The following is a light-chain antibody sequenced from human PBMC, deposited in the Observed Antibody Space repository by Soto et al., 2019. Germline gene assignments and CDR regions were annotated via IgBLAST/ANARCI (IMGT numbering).Light chain of an antibody. V-gene: IGKV1-5*03. J-gene: IGKJ1*01. CDR2: KAS. Sequence: DIQMTQSPSTLSASVGDRVTITCRASQSISSWLAWYQQKPGKAPKLLIYKASSLGSGVPSRFSGSGYGTEFTPTISSLQPDDFAAYYCQQYNSYWTFGQGTKVEIK. CDR3: QQYNSYWT. CDR1: QSISSW.